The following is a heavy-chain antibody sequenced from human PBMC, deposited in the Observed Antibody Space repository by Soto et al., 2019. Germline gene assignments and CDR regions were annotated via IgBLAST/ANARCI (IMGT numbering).Heavy chain of an antibody. D-gene: IGHD5-18*01. V-gene: IGHV3-30-3*01. CDR1: GFTFSSYA. CDR3: ARDEPVQLWFYYYYGMDV. CDR2: ISYDGSNK. J-gene: IGHJ6*02. Sequence: QVQLVESGGGVVQPGRSLRLSCAASGFTFSSYAMHWVRQAPGKGLEWVAVISYDGSNKYYADSVKGRFTISRDNSKNTXXLQMNSLRAEDTAVYYCARDEPVQLWFYYYYGMDVGGQGTTVTVSS.